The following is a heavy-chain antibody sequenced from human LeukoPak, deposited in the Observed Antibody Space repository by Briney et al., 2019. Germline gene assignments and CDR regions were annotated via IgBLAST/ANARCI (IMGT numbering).Heavy chain of an antibody. V-gene: IGHV3-23*01. D-gene: IGHD5-12*01. J-gene: IGHJ4*02. CDR3: ARGPSGYHNT. Sequence: GGSLRLSCAASGFTFSSYAMSWVRQAPGKGLEWVSAISGSGGSTYYADSVKGRFTISRDSSKNILHLQMNSLRAEDTAVYYCARGPSGYHNTGGQGTLVTVSS. CDR1: GFTFSSYA. CDR2: ISGSGGST.